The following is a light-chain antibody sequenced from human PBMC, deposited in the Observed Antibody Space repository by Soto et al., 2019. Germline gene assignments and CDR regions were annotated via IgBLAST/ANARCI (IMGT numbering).Light chain of an antibody. CDR2: KAS. V-gene: IGKV1-5*03. CDR1: QSIGSL. CDR3: QQYNTYSGT. J-gene: IGKJ1*01. Sequence: DIQMTQSPSTLSASVGDRVTITCRASQSIGSLLAWYQQKPGKAPKFLIYKASNLEIGVPSRFSGSGSGTEFTLTITNLQPDDFATYYCQQYNTYSGTFGQGTRVEIK.